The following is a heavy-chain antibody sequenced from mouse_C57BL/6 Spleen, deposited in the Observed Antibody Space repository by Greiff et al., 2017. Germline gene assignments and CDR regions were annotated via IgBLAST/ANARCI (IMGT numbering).Heavy chain of an antibody. V-gene: IGHV1-81*01. CDR1: GYTFTSYG. D-gene: IGHD2-4*01. CDR3: ARLGYDYDLFFAY. J-gene: IGHJ3*01. CDR2: IYPRSGNT. Sequence: VKLMESGAELARPGASVKLSCKASGYTFTSYGISWVKQRTGQGLEWIGEIYPRSGNTYYNEKFKGKATLTADKSSSTAYMELRSLTSEDSAVYFCARLGYDYDLFFAYWGQGTLVTVSA.